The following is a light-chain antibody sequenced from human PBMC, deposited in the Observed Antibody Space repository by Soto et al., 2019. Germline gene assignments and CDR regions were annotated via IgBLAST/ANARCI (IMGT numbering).Light chain of an antibody. V-gene: IGKV3-20*01. Sequence: EIVLTQSPGTLSLSPGERATLSCRASQSDSSTYLAWHQHKPGLAPRLLVYGASNRATGIPDRFSGSKSGTDFTLTISRLEPEDFAVYYCQQYGTSPYTFGQGTNLEIK. J-gene: IGKJ2*01. CDR2: GAS. CDR3: QQYGTSPYT. CDR1: QSDSSTY.